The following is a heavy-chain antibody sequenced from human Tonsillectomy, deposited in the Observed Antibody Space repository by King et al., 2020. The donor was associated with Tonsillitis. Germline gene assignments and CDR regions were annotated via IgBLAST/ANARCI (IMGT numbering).Heavy chain of an antibody. CDR1: GYSFTSYG. CDR2: IGPNSGNT. CDR3: RVGVDAFDM. V-gene: IGHV1-18*01. J-gene: IGHJ3*02. D-gene: IGHD1-26*01. Sequence: QLVQSGAEVKKPGASVKVSCKASGYSFTSYGISWVRRAPGQGLEWMGWIGPNSGNTNYAQKLRGRVTMTTDKSTSTAYMELRSLRSDDTAVYYCRVGVDAFDMWGQGTMITVSS.